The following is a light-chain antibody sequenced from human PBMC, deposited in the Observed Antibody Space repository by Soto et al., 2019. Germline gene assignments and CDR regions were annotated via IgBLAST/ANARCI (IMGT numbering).Light chain of an antibody. Sequence: QSALTQPASVSGSPRQSITISCTGASSDVGGYTYVSWYQQHPVKAPKLMIYEVNNRPSGVSNRFSGSKSGNTASLTISGLQAEDEADYYCSSYTSSSTLYVFGTGTKLTVL. CDR2: EVN. J-gene: IGLJ1*01. V-gene: IGLV2-14*01. CDR1: SSDVGGYTY. CDR3: SSYTSSSTLYV.